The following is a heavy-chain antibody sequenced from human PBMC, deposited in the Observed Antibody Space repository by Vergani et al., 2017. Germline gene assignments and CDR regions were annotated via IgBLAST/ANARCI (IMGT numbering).Heavy chain of an antibody. Sequence: QVPLVESGGGVVQPGRSLRLSCAASGFTFNQYGLHWVRQAPGKGLEWVAVTWYDGNNKQYADSVKGRFTISRDNSKSTLYLQMNSLRDEDTGVYYCARDLRFRYNQFDPWGQGTLVTVSS. V-gene: IGHV3-33*01. D-gene: IGHD3-16*02. CDR2: TWYDGNNK. CDR3: ARDLRFRYNQFDP. J-gene: IGHJ5*02. CDR1: GFTFNQYG.